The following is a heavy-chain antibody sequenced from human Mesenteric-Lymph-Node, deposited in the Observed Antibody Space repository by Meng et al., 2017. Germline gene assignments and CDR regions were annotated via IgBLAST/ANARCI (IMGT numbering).Heavy chain of an antibody. J-gene: IGHJ5*02. CDR3: ARAEYYNWFDP. V-gene: IGHV4-30-4*01. CDR2: IYYSGNT. Sequence: QGQVQEPGPGLVKPSPTLSLPCTVSGGSMSSGDYFWNWIRQPPGKGLEWIGYIYYSGNTYYNPSLKSRVTISIDTSKNQFSLKLSSVTAADTAVYYCARAEYYNWFDPWGQGTLVTVSS. CDR1: GGSMSSGDYF. D-gene: IGHD1-14*01.